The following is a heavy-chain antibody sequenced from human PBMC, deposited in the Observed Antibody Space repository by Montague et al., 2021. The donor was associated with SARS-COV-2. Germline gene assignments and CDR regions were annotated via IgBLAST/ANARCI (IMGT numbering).Heavy chain of an antibody. J-gene: IGHJ6*02. D-gene: IGHD6-13*01. Sequence: SETLSLTCTVSGGSISRSTSSWAWTRQPPGKGLEWIGSISYTGSTYYNPSLKSRVTISVDTSRNQFSLRLSSVTAADTSAYYCARLPLVSSWSRAAGYYYYGMDVWGQGTTVTVSS. CDR2: ISYTGST. CDR1: GGSISRSTSS. V-gene: IGHV4-39*01. CDR3: ARLPLVSSWSRAAGYYYYGMDV.